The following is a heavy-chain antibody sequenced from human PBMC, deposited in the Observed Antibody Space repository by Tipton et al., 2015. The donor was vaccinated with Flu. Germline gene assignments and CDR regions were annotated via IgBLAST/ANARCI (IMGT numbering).Heavy chain of an antibody. CDR2: IGGNGGFT. CDR3: AQDVSRYDILTGSPIVVR. D-gene: IGHD3-9*01. J-gene: IGHJ4*02. CDR1: GFTFSNYA. V-gene: IGHV3-23*01. Sequence: SLRLSCTASGFTFSNYALSWVRQVPGKGLQWISTIGGNGGFTNYAESVKGRFTISRDNSKNTLFLQMDSLRADDTAFYYCAQDVSRYDILTGSPIVVRWGQGTLVIVSS.